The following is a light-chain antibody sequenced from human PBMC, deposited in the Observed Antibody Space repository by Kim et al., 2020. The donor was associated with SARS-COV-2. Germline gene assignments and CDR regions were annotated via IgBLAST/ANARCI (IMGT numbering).Light chain of an antibody. CDR1: QSVSSN. Sequence: EILMTQSPATLSVSPGERATLSCRASQSVSSNLAWYQQQPGQAPRLLIYGASTRATGIPARFSGSGSGTEFTLTISSLQSEDFAVYYCQQYNNWWTFGQGTKVDIK. CDR2: GAS. V-gene: IGKV3-15*01. CDR3: QQYNNWWT. J-gene: IGKJ1*01.